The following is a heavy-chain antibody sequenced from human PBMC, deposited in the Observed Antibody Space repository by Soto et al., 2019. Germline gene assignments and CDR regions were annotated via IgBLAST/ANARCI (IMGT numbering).Heavy chain of an antibody. CDR2: SYHSGST. J-gene: IGHJ6*02. D-gene: IGHD3-10*01. CDR1: GGAISSGRDS. CDR3: ARVSINYYGSGSYYRWVGYYYGMDV. Sequence: SETLSLTCAVSGGAISSGRDSWGWIRKPPGKGLEWIGYSYHSGSTYYNPSLKSRATISIDTSKNRFSLKLSSVTAADTAVYYCARVSINYYGSGSYYRWVGYYYGMDVWGQGTTVTVSS. V-gene: IGHV4-30-2*01.